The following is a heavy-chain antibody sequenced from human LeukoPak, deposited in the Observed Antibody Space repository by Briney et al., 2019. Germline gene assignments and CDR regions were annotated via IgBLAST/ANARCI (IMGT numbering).Heavy chain of an antibody. CDR2: IKHDGSEK. Sequence: TGGSLRLSCAASGFSFSNYWMSWVRQAPGKGLEWVANIKHDGSEKYYVDSVKGRFTISRDNAKNSLYLQMNSLRAEDTALYYCARAGHYDTTWYQWGQGTLVTVSS. D-gene: IGHD3-22*01. V-gene: IGHV3-7*01. CDR1: GFSFSNYW. CDR3: ARAGHYDTTWYQ. J-gene: IGHJ4*02.